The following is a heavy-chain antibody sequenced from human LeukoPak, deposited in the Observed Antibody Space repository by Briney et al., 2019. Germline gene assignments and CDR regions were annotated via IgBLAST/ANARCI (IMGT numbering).Heavy chain of an antibody. CDR2: IYPDDSDT. V-gene: IGHV5-51*01. D-gene: IGHD2-21*02. CDR1: GYTFTNYW. CDR3: AMSANCGGDRYSYYFDH. Sequence: GESLKISCKGSGYTFTNYWIGWVRQMPGKGLEWMGIIYPDDSDTRYSPSFQGQVTISVGKSIRIAYLQWSSLKASDTAMYYCAMSANCGGDRYSYYFDHWGQGTLVTVSP. J-gene: IGHJ4*02.